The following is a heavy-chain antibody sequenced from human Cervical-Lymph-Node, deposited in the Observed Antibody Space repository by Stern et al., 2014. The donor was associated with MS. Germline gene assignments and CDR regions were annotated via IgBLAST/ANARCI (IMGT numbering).Heavy chain of an antibody. CDR2: VLPQLGLA. CDR1: GG. J-gene: IGHJ5*02. D-gene: IGHD3-16*01. Sequence: VQLVQSGAEVKRPGSSVKVSCKSSGGISWVRQAPGQGLEYMGGVLPQLGLANYAKKFQGRVTITADTTTDQVSLEMKGRKSDDPAVYFCAGGGGDNWFHPWGQGTPVTVSS. CDR3: AGGGGDNWFHP. V-gene: IGHV1-69*09.